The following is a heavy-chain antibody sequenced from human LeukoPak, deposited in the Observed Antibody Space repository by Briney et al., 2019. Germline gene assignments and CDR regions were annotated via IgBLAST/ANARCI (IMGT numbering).Heavy chain of an antibody. CDR3: ARGVYNWNDVGAFDI. V-gene: IGHV4-59*11. CDR2: IYYSGST. CDR1: GGSISSHY. Sequence: SETLSLTCTVSGGSISSHYWSWIRQPPGKGLEWIGYIYYSGSTNYNPSLKSRVTISVDTSKNQFSLKLSSVTAADTAVYYCARGVYNWNDVGAFDIWGQGTMVTVSS. J-gene: IGHJ3*02. D-gene: IGHD1-20*01.